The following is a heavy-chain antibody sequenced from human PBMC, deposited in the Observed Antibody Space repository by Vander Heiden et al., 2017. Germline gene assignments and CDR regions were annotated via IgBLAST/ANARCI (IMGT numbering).Heavy chain of an antibody. CDR2: ISYDGSIN. Sequence: QVQLVESGGGVVQPVRALRLSCAASRFSFSGYGMPWVRQAPGKGLGWVAVISYDGSINYYADSVKGRFTISRDNSKKTLYLQMNSLRAEDTAVYYCARDANSGNDFDALDIWGQGTMVTVSS. J-gene: IGHJ3*02. D-gene: IGHD1-26*01. CDR1: RFSFSGYG. V-gene: IGHV3-30*06. CDR3: ARDANSGNDFDALDI.